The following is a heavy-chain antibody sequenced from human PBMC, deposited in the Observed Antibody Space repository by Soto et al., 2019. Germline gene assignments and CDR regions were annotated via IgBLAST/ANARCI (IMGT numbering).Heavy chain of an antibody. D-gene: IGHD5-18*01. Sequence: EVQLVESGGGLIPPGGSLRLSCAASGFLVNSAYMTWVRQAPGKGLEWLSMINSDGSTLYAESVKGRFTISRDNSKNRLDLQMNRLRAEDTAMYYCARSGYSFAWGYWGQGTLVIVHS. J-gene: IGHJ4*02. V-gene: IGHV3-53*01. CDR3: ARSGYSFAWGY. CDR2: INSDGST. CDR1: GFLVNSAY.